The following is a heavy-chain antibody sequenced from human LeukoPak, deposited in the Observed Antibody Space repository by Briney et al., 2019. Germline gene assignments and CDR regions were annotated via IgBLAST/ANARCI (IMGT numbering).Heavy chain of an antibody. CDR2: IYPGDSDA. Sequence: GESLKISCKGSGYSFTNSWIAGMRQMPGKGLEWMGIIYPGDSDAKYSPSFQGRVTISVDKSISTAYLQWSSLRASDSAMYYCARQSPRRRAGYYYVPPDYWGQGTLVTVSS. CDR1: GYSFTNSW. D-gene: IGHD3-22*01. CDR3: ARQSPRRRAGYYYVPPDY. J-gene: IGHJ4*02. V-gene: IGHV5-51*01.